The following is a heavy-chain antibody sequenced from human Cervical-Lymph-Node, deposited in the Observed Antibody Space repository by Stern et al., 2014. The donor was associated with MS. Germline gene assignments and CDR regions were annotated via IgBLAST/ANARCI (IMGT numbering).Heavy chain of an antibody. CDR1: GYTFIDYY. J-gene: IGHJ4*02. D-gene: IGHD2-15*01. CDR3: TRGRGTLLYLH. CDR2: INPHTGDT. Sequence: VQLVESGAALRKPGASVEVSCEASGYTFIDYYIHWVRQAPGQGLEWVGWINPHTGDTRYAQKFLGRVAMTRDTSINTAYLELNSLTSDDTAFYYCTRGRGTLLYLHWGQGTLITVSS. V-gene: IGHV1-2*02.